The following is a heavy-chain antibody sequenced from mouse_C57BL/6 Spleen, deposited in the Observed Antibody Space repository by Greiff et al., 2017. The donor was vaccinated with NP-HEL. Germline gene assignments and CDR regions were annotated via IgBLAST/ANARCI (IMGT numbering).Heavy chain of an antibody. V-gene: IGHV1-59*01. Sequence: VQLQQPGAELVRPGTSVKLSCKASGYTFTSYWMHWVKQRPGQGLEWIGVIDPSDSYTNYNQKFKGKATLTVDTSSSTAYMQLSSLTSEDSAVYYCASPGSSLFFDYWGQGTTLTVSS. J-gene: IGHJ2*01. CDR1: GYTFTSYW. CDR3: ASPGSSLFFDY. D-gene: IGHD1-1*01. CDR2: IDPSDSYT.